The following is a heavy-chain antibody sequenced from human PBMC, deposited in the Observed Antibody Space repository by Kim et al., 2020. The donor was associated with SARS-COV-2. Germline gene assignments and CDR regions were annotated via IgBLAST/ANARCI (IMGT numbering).Heavy chain of an antibody. D-gene: IGHD6-19*01. Sequence: GGSLRLSCAASGFTFSSYGMHWVRQAPGKGLECVAVISYDGSNKYYADSVKGRFTISRDNSKNTLYLQMNSLRAEDTAVYYCAKEEGSGYSSGWTYYYYGMDVWCQGTTVTVAS. V-gene: IGHV3-30*18. J-gene: IGHJ6*02. CDR1: GFTFSSYG. CDR2: ISYDGSNK. CDR3: AKEEGSGYSSGWTYYYYGMDV.